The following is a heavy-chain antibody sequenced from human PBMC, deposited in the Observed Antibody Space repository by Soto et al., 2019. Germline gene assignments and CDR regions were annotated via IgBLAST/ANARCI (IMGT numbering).Heavy chain of an antibody. D-gene: IGHD3-22*01. CDR1: GFPFSTYA. CDR2: LAGSSTNT. CDR3: AKAQDHYDTSGSQGVFDY. Sequence: EVELLESGGGLVQPGGSLRLSCVASGFPFSTYAMTWVRRAPGKGLEWVSGLAGSSTNTYYAVAVRGRFTLYRDNSKDTLYLQLNSLSAEDTAIFYCAKAQDHYDTSGSQGVFDYWGQGTRVTVSS. J-gene: IGHJ4*02. V-gene: IGHV3-23*01.